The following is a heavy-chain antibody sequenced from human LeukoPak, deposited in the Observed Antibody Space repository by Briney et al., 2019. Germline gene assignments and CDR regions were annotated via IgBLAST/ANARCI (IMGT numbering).Heavy chain of an antibody. D-gene: IGHD7-27*01. Sequence: PGESLKISCKGSGYTFSNHWIGWVRQMPGRGLEWMGIIYPGDSDTRYSPSFQGQVTISADKSITTAYIRWSSLKASDTAMYFCAFGASNWDQFDYWGQGTLVTVSS. J-gene: IGHJ4*02. CDR1: GYTFSNHW. V-gene: IGHV5-51*03. CDR2: IYPGDSDT. CDR3: AFGASNWDQFDY.